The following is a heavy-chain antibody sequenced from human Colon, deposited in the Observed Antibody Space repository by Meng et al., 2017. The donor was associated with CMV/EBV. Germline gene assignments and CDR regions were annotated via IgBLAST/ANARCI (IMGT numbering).Heavy chain of an antibody. V-gene: IGHV3-49*04. D-gene: IGHD3-10*01. J-gene: IGHJ4*02. CDR1: GFNFGDYS. CDR3: ARHGGSGTYYNFFDY. CDR2: IRNNAYGGTT. Sequence: GESLKISCRGSGFNFGDYSMTWVRQAPGKGLDWVGFIRNNAYGGTTEYAASVKGRFIISRDDSKGIAYLQMSSLETEDTAVYHCARHGGSGTYYNFFDYWGQGTLVTVSS.